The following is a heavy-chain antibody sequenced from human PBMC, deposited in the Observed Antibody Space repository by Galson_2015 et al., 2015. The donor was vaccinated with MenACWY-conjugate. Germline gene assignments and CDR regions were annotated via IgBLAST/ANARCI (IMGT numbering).Heavy chain of an antibody. D-gene: IGHD5-18*01. CDR1: GFTFSTYS. CDR3: ARVPGYSHGYYDW. V-gene: IGHV3-48*02. CDR2: ISSSSSTI. Sequence: SLRLSCAASGFTFSTYSMNWVRQAPGKGLGWVSYISSSSSTIYYADSVKGRFTISRDNAKNSLYLQMNTLRDEDTAVYYCARVPGYSHGYYDWWGQGTLVTVSS. J-gene: IGHJ4*02.